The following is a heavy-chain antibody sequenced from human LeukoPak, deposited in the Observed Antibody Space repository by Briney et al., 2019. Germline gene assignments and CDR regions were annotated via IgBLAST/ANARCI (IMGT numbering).Heavy chain of an antibody. Sequence: GGSLRLSCAASGFTFSSYSMNWVRQAPGKGLGWVSYISSSSTIYYADSVKGRFTISRDNAKNSLYLQMNSLRDEDTAVYYCARSSGALDYWGQGTLVTVSS. CDR3: ARSSGALDY. J-gene: IGHJ4*02. CDR1: GFTFSSYS. CDR2: ISSSSTI. V-gene: IGHV3-48*02. D-gene: IGHD2-15*01.